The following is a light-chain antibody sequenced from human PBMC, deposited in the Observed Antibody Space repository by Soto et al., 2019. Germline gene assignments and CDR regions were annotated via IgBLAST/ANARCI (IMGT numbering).Light chain of an antibody. Sequence: QSGLTQPASVSGCPGQSITISCTGTSSDVGGYNYVSWYQQHPGKAPKLMIYGVTNRPSGVSNRFSGSKSGNTASLTISGLQAEDEADYYCSSYTSSSTRYLFGTGTKVTVL. CDR2: GVT. V-gene: IGLV2-14*01. CDR1: SSDVGGYNY. J-gene: IGLJ1*01. CDR3: SSYTSSSTRYL.